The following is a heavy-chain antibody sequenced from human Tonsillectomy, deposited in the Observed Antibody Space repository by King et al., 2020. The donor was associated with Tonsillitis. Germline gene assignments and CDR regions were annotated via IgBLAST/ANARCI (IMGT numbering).Heavy chain of an antibody. V-gene: IGHV3-43*01. CDR1: GFIFDDYS. D-gene: IGHD3-10*01. J-gene: IGHJ4*02. CDR3: TKEEDGSGSYYGA. Sequence: VQLVESGGVVVQPGGSLRISCVASGFIFDDYSMHWVRQAPGKGLEWVSLISLDGGSTYYAEFLKGRFTNSRDNSKKSLYLQMNRVRTEDTALYYCTKEEDGSGSYYGAWGQGTLVTVSS. CDR2: ISLDGGST.